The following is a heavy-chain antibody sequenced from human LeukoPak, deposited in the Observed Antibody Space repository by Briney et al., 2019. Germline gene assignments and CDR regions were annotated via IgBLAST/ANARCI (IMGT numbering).Heavy chain of an antibody. CDR3: ARVPPAWYYDSSGYPDY. V-gene: IGHV1-18*01. D-gene: IGHD3-22*01. J-gene: IGHJ4*02. CDR1: GYTFTSYG. Sequence: PWASVKVSCKASGYTFTSYGISWVRQAPGQGLEWMGWISAYNGNTNYAQKLQGRVTMTTDTSTSTAYMELRSLRSDDTAVYYCARVPPAWYYDSSGYPDYWGQGTLVTVSS. CDR2: ISAYNGNT.